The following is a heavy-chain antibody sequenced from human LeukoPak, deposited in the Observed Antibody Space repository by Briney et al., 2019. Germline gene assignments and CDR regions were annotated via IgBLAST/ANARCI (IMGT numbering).Heavy chain of an antibody. CDR2: IKSKTDGGTT. D-gene: IGHD2-2*01. CDR1: GFTLSNAW. V-gene: IGHV3-15*01. Sequence: GGSLRLSCAASGFTLSNAWMSWVRQAPGKGLEWVGRIKSKTDGGTTDYAAPVKGRFTISRDDSKNTLYLQMNSLKTEDTAVYYCTTDLGYCSSTSCLGPGPEYWGQGPLVTVSS. CDR3: TTDLGYCSSTSCLGPGPEY. J-gene: IGHJ4*02.